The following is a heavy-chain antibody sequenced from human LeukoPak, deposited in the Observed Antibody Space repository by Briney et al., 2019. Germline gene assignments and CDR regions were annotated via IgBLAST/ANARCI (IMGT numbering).Heavy chain of an antibody. CDR1: GGSFSGYY. CDR3: ARGREQATMIVVVIPYFQH. J-gene: IGHJ1*01. D-gene: IGHD3-22*01. Sequence: KPSETLSLTCAVYGGSFSGYYRSWIRQPPGKGLEWIGEINHSGSTNYNPSLKSRVTISVDTSKNQFSLKLSSVTAADTAVYYCARGREQATMIVVVIPYFQHWGQGTLVTVSS. CDR2: INHSGST. V-gene: IGHV4-34*01.